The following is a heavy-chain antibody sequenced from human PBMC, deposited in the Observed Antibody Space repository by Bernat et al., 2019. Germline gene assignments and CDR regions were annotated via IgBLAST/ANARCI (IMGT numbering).Heavy chain of an antibody. V-gene: IGHV3-7*04. CDR1: GFTFSNYW. Sequence: EVQLVESGGNLVQPGGSLRLSCATSGFTFSNYWMTWVRQAPGRGLELVAAIDRDETEKQYVDSVKGRFTISRDNAKNSLYLQMNSLRAEDTAVYYCARNAAYCSGGSCSTFAYWGQGTLVTVSS. J-gene: IGHJ4*02. CDR3: ARNAAYCSGGSCSTFAY. CDR2: IDRDETEK. D-gene: IGHD2-15*01.